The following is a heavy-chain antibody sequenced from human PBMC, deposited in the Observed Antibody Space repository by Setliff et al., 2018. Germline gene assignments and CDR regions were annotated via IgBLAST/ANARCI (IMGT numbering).Heavy chain of an antibody. CDR3: TRGPDGYTYQGAFDI. CDR2: IYHSGST. J-gene: IGHJ3*02. Sequence: PSETLSLTCAVSGYSISSGYYWGWIRQPPGKGLEWIGGIYHSGSTNYNPSLKSRVTISVDTSKNQFSLKLSSVTAADTAVYYCTRGPDGYTYQGAFDIWGQGTMVTVSS. D-gene: IGHD5-12*01. V-gene: IGHV4-38-2*01. CDR1: GYSISSGYY.